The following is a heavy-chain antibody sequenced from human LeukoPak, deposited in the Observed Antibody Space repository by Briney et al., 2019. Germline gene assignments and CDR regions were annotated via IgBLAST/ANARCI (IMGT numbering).Heavy chain of an antibody. V-gene: IGHV4-59*01. CDR1: GGSIRSYY. J-gene: IGHJ5*02. CDR3: VRTTGYSSGWYLFDP. D-gene: IGHD6-19*01. Sequence: SETLSLTCTVSGGSIRSYYWSWIRQPPGKGLEWIGYIYYSGNTNYNPSLKSRVTISVDTSKNQFSLNLSSVTTADTAVYYCVRTTGYSSGWYLFDPWGQGTLVIVSS. CDR2: IYYSGNT.